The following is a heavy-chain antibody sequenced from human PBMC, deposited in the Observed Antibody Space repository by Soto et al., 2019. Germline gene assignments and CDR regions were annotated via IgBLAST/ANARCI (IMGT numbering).Heavy chain of an antibody. CDR2: ISAYNGNT. Sequence: SAQVSYKASRSTFPIYGISCVRQAPGQGLEWMGWISAYNGNTNYAQKLQGRVTMTTDTSTSTAYMELRSLRSDDTAVYYCARDDISGWYKGDYWGQGTLVTVSS. CDR1: RSTFPIYG. D-gene: IGHD6-19*01. V-gene: IGHV1-18*04. J-gene: IGHJ4*02. CDR3: ARDDISGWYKGDY.